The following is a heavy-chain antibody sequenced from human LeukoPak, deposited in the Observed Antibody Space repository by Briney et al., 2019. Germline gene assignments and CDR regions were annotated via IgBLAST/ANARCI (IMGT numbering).Heavy chain of an antibody. J-gene: IGHJ4*02. V-gene: IGHV4-34*01. Sequence: SETLSLTCAVYGGSFSGYYWSWIRQPPGKGREWIGEINHSGSNNYNPSLKSRVTISAASSKNQLFLKLITVTAADTAVYYCARGSYPDYFFDWWGQGTLVTVSS. CDR1: GGSFSGYY. CDR3: ARGSYPDYFFDW. CDR2: INHSGSN.